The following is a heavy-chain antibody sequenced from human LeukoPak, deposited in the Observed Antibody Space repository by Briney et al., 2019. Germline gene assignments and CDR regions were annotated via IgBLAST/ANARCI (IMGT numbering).Heavy chain of an antibody. CDR3: ARDRVRIVATIWNWFDP. Sequence: ASVKVSCKASGYTFTGYYMHWVRQAPGQGLEWMGRINPNSGGTNYAQKFQGRVTRTRDTSISTAYMELSRLRSDDTAVYYCARDRVRIVATIWNWFDPWGQGTLVTVSS. D-gene: IGHD5-12*01. CDR2: INPNSGGT. CDR1: GYTFTGYY. V-gene: IGHV1-2*06. J-gene: IGHJ5*02.